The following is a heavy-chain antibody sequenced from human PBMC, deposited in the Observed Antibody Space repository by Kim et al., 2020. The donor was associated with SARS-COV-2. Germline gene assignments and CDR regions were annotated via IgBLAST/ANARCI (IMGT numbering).Heavy chain of an antibody. CDR2: IGGGGKSI. V-gene: IGHV3-23*01. CDR1: GFTFSSFP. J-gene: IGHJ6*02. D-gene: IGHD1-1*01. CDR3: AKVRHINNWSGMDV. Sequence: GGSLRLSCAASGFTFSSFPMTWVRQAPGMGLEWVSGIGGGGKSIYYADSAKGRFTISRDNSKNTAYLQMNSLRAEDTAVYYCAKVRHINNWSGMDVWGQGTTVTVSS.